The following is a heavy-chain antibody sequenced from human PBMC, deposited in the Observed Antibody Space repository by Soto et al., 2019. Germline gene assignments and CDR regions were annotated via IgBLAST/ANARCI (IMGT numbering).Heavy chain of an antibody. CDR2: IYSGGRN. J-gene: IGHJ4*02. Sequence: PSETLSVTGTVSGGSISSFYWSWIRQPAGKGLEGIGRIYSGGRNNYNPSLKSRATLSVDTSKNQFSLRLSSVTAADTAMYYCARGSSRWDYWGQGTLVTVSS. V-gene: IGHV4-4*07. D-gene: IGHD6-13*01. CDR1: GGSISSFY. CDR3: ARGSSRWDY.